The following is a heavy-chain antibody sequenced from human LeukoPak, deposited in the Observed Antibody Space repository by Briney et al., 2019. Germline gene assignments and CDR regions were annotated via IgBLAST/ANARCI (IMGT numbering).Heavy chain of an antibody. D-gene: IGHD2-2*01. CDR3: ARFWSSTSDWFDP. V-gene: IGHV5-51*01. CDR1: GYSFTSYW. Sequence: GESLKISCKGSGYSFTSYWIGWVRQMPGKGLEWMGIIYPGDSDTRYSPSFQGQVTISADKSISTAYLQWSSLKASGTAMYYCARFWSSTSDWFDPWGQGTLVTVSS. CDR2: IYPGDSDT. J-gene: IGHJ5*02.